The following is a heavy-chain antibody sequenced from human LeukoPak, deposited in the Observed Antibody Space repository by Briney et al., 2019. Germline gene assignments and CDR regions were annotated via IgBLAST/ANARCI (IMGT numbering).Heavy chain of an antibody. D-gene: IGHD3-16*01. V-gene: IGHV3-7*01. CDR3: ARDRGSYLDY. Sequence: GGSLRLSCAASGFTFSSYAMSWVRQAPGKGLEWVANIKQDGSEKYYVDSVKGRFTISRDNAKNSLYLQMNSLRAEDTAVYYCARDRGSYLDYWGQGTLVTVSS. CDR1: GFTFSSYA. J-gene: IGHJ4*02. CDR2: IKQDGSEK.